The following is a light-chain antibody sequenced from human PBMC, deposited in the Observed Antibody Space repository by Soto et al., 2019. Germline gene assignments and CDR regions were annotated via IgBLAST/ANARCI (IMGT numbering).Light chain of an antibody. CDR1: SSDIGAYTY. Sequence: QSVLTQPASVSGCPGQSITISCTGTSSDIGAYTYVSWYQQHPGKAPKLMIYEVSNRPSGVSNRFSGSKSGNTASLTISGLQAEDEADYYCSSYTTSTTQVFGTGTKVTVL. CDR2: EVS. V-gene: IGLV2-14*01. J-gene: IGLJ1*01. CDR3: SSYTTSTTQV.